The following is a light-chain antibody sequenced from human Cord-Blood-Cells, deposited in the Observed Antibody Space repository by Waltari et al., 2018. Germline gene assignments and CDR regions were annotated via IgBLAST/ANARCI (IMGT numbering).Light chain of an antibody. V-gene: IGKV3-11*01. CDR1: QSVSSY. CDR3: QQRSNWPPLT. CDR2: DAS. Sequence: EIVLTQSPVTLSLSPGERATLSCRASQSVSSYSAWYQQKPGQAPRLLIYDASNRATGIPARFSGSGSGTDFTLTISSLEPEDFAVYYGQQRSNWPPLTFGGGTKVEIE. J-gene: IGKJ4*01.